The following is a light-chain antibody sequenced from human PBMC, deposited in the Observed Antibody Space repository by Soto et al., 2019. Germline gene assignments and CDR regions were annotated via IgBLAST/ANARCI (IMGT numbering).Light chain of an antibody. J-gene: IGKJ4*01. Sequence: DIQMTQSPSSVSASVGDRVTITCRASQGISNWLAWYQQQPVKAPKLLIYGASSLQSGVPSRFSSGGSGTHFTLIISSLQPEDFATYYCQQTNTFLPLTFGGGTKVEI. CDR1: QGISNW. CDR2: GAS. CDR3: QQTNTFLPLT. V-gene: IGKV1-12*01.